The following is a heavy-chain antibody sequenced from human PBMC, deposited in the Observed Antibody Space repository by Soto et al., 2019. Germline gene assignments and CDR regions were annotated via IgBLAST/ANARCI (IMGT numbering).Heavy chain of an antibody. CDR1: GYTFTSYG. D-gene: IGHD3-22*01. CDR2: ISAYNGNT. V-gene: IGHV1-18*01. J-gene: IGHJ4*02. Sequence: GASVNVSCKASGYTFTSYGISWVRQAPGQGLEWMGWISAYNGNTNYAQKLQGRVTMTTDTSTSTAYMELRSLRSEDTAVYYCAVRPCSSGYPSFFYFWGQGSLVTVAS. CDR3: AVRPCSSGYPSFFYF.